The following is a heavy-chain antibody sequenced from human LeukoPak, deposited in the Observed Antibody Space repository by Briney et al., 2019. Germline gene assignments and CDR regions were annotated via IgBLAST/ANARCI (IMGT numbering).Heavy chain of an antibody. Sequence: GGSLRLSCAASGFTFSSYSMHWVRQAPGKGLQWVAVISYDGSNKHYADSVKGRFTISRDNSKNTLYLQMNSLRAEDTAVYYCAKAGGLEVSELYFQHWGQGTLVTVSS. CDR2: ISYDGSNK. CDR3: AKAGGLEVSELYFQH. CDR1: GFTFSSYS. V-gene: IGHV3-30*04. J-gene: IGHJ1*01. D-gene: IGHD5/OR15-5a*01.